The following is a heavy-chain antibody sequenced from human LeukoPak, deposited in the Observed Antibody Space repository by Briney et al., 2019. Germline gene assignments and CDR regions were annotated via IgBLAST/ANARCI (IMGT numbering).Heavy chain of an antibody. CDR3: ARDPVGGSTIFDY. D-gene: IGHD1-26*01. V-gene: IGHV6-1*01. J-gene: IGHJ4*02. CDR2: TYYRSKWYY. Sequence: SRTLSLTCAISGDSVSSNSAAWNWIRQSPSRGLEWLGRTYYRSKWYYDYAVAVKSRISINPDTSKNQFSLQLSSVTPEDTAVYYCARDPVGGSTIFDYWGQGTLVTVSS. CDR1: GDSVSSNSAA.